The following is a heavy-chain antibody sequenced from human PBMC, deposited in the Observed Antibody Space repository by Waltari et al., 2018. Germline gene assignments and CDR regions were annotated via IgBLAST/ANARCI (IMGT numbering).Heavy chain of an antibody. J-gene: IGHJ4*02. CDR1: GFSFGNYG. CDR3: AKETGGRGWYTVDY. CDR2: VNGDRT. V-gene: IGHV3-23*01. D-gene: IGHD6-19*01. Sequence: EVQVLESGGGLVQPGGSLRLSCAASGFSFGNYGMSWVRQAPGKGLEWVSAVNGDRTYYAGSVKGRFTISRDNSQNTVYLQLSSLRADDTAVYYCAKETGGRGWYTVDYWGQGTLVTVSS.